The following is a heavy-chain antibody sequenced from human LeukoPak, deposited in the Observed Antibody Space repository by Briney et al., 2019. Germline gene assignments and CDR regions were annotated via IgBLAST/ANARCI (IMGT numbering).Heavy chain of an antibody. CDR1: GFTFSDYY. V-gene: IGHV3-11*06. D-gene: IGHD3-10*01. CDR2: ISSSSSYT. CDR3: ARGVRGVFYYFDY. J-gene: IGHJ4*02. Sequence: PGGSLRLSCAASGFTFSDYYMSWIRQAPGKGLEWVSYISSSSSYTNYADSVKGRFTISRDNAKNSLYLQMNSLRVEDTAVYYCARGVRGVFYYFDYWGQGTLVTVSS.